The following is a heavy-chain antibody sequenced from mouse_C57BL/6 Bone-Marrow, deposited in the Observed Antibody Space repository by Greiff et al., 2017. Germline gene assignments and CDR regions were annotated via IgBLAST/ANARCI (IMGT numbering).Heavy chain of an antibody. V-gene: IGHV1-61*01. Sequence: QVQLQQPVAELVRPGSSVKLSCKASGYTFTSYWMDWVKQRPGQGLEWIGNIYPSDSETHYNQKFKDKATLTVDKSSSTAYMQLSSLTSEDSAVYYCARPGNYYFDYWGQGTTLTVSS. D-gene: IGHD2-1*01. CDR3: ARPGNYYFDY. J-gene: IGHJ2*01. CDR2: IYPSDSET. CDR1: GYTFTSYW.